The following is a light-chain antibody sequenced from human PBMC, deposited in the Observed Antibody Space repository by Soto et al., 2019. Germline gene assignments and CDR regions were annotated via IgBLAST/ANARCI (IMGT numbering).Light chain of an antibody. J-gene: IGKJ1*01. CDR2: GAY. V-gene: IGKV3-15*01. Sequence: EIVMTQSPATLSVSPGERTTLSCRASQSVGNNLAWYQQKPGQAPRLLIYGAYTRATGIPARFSGSGSGTDFTLTITRLEPEDFAVYYCQHYGSSTGTFGQGTKVDIK. CDR1: QSVGNN. CDR3: QHYGSSTGT.